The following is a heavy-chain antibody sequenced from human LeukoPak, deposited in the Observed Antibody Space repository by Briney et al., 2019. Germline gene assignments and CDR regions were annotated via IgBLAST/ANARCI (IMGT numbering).Heavy chain of an antibody. Sequence: GGSLRLSCAASGFTVINYYMSWVRQAPGKGLEWVSIIDTGVNTYYTDSVKGRFTVSRDSSKNTLYLQMNGLRAEDTAMYYCARDLNYWGQGTLVTVSS. CDR1: GFTVINYY. CDR3: ARDLNY. J-gene: IGHJ4*02. CDR2: IDTGVNT. V-gene: IGHV3-53*01.